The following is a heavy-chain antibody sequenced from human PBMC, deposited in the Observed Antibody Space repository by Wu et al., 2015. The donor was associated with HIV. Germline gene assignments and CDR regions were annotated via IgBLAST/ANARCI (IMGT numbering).Heavy chain of an antibody. CDR2: IIPIFGTA. CDR1: GYIFRGHY. CDR3: ARCDRYSYGYCVDY. V-gene: IGHV1-69*18. Sequence: QVQLVQSGAEVKKPGASVKVSCKASGYIFRGHYLNWVRQAPGQGLEWMGRIIPIFGTANYAQKFQGRVTITADESTSTAYMELSSLRSEDTAVYYCARCDRYSYGYCVDYWGQGTLVTVSS. D-gene: IGHD5-18*01. J-gene: IGHJ4*02.